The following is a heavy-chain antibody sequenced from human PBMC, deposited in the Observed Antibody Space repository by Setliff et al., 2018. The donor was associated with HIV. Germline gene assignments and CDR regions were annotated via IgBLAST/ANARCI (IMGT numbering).Heavy chain of an antibody. CDR2: VNNDGTDT. CDR3: AREFGYCSGGSCYSGFDY. CDR1: GFTFNSYW. V-gene: IGHV3-74*01. Sequence: GESLKISCVASGFTFNSYWMYWVRQAPGKGLVCVSRVNNDGTDTIYADSVKGRFTISRDNAKNSLYLQMNSLRAEDTAVYYCAREFGYCSGGSCYSGFDYWGKGTTVTVS. J-gene: IGHJ4*03. D-gene: IGHD2-15*01.